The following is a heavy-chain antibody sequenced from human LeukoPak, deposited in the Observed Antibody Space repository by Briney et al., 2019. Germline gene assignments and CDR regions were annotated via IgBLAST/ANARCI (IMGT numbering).Heavy chain of an antibody. CDR3: VSWRGHSYGGDA. Sequence: PGGSLRLSCAASGFTYISYSMNWVSQAPGKGLEWVSSISSSSSYIYYADSVKGRFTISRDNAKNSLYLQMNSLIAEDTAVYYSVSWRGHSYGGDAWGQGTLVTVSS. CDR2: ISSSSSYI. D-gene: IGHD5-18*01. V-gene: IGHV3-21*01. CDR1: GFTYISYS. J-gene: IGHJ5*02.